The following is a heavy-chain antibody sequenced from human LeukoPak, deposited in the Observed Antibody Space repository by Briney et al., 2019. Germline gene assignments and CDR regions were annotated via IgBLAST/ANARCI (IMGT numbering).Heavy chain of an antibody. J-gene: IGHJ4*02. CDR2: ISYDGSTK. D-gene: IGHD5-12*01. CDR3: AKEADSSGYGANFDY. CDR1: GFTFSSYG. V-gene: IGHV3-30*18. Sequence: QSGGSLRLSCAASGFTFSSYGMQWVRQAPGEGLEWVAVISYDGSTKYYGDTVKGRFTISRDNSENTLHLQMDSLRTEDTAVYYCAKEADSSGYGANFDYWGQGTLVTVSS.